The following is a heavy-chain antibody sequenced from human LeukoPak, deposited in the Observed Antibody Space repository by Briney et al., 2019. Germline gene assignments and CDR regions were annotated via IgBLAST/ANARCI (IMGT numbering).Heavy chain of an antibody. CDR3: GEDFSSNGWYVDY. Sequence: GRSLRLSCAASGFTFDDYAMHWVRQAPGKGLEWVSGINWNSGSIGYADSVKGRFTISRDNAKNSLYLQMNSLRAEDMALYYCGEDFSSNGWYVDYWGQGTLVTVSS. V-gene: IGHV3-9*03. CDR2: INWNSGSI. CDR1: GFTFDDYA. D-gene: IGHD6-19*01. J-gene: IGHJ4*02.